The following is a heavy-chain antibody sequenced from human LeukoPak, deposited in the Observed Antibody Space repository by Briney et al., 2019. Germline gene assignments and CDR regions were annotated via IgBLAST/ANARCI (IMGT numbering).Heavy chain of an antibody. CDR3: EIDGSYHYFFDY. V-gene: IGHV3-30-3*01. CDR2: ISYDGVNK. D-gene: IGHD3-16*02. J-gene: IGHJ4*02. CDR1: GLTFSSHA. Sequence: GGSLRLSCEASGLTFSSHAIHWVRQAPGKGLEWVAFISYDGVNKHYADSVKGRFTLSRDNSKNTLYLPVICLRAGDTAVYYCEIDGSYHYFFDYWGQGTLVTVSS.